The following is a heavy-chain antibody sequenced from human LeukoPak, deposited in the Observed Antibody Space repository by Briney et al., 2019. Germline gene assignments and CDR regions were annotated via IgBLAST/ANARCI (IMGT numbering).Heavy chain of an antibody. Sequence: SETLSLTCTVSGDSFSSHYWTWIRQPPGEGLEWIGYISYTGSTNYNPSLKSRVTISIDTSRNQFSLKLSSVTAADTAVYYCARDLVTVTKGFDIWGQGTMVSVSS. J-gene: IGHJ3*02. CDR1: GDSFSSHY. CDR2: ISYTGST. V-gene: IGHV4-59*11. D-gene: IGHD4-17*01. CDR3: ARDLVTVTKGFDI.